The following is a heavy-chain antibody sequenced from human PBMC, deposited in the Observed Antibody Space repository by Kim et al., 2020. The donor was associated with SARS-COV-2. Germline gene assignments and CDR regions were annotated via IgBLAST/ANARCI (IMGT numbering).Heavy chain of an antibody. Sequence: GGSLRLSCAGSGFTFSDFCIHWVRRAPGKGLEYVSATTRSGDGSFYADSVEGRFTISRDNPKNTLYLQMNSLRLEDTSVYYCVRHGRNYAADLWGQGTLVTVSS. J-gene: IGHJ5*02. D-gene: IGHD1-7*01. V-gene: IGHV3-64D*06. CDR2: TTRSGDGS. CDR3: VRHGRNYAADL. CDR1: GFTFSDFC.